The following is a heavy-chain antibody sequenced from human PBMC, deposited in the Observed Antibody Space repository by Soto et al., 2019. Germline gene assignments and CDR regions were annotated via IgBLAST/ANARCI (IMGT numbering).Heavy chain of an antibody. CDR2: TSHDGVT. CDR1: SGSIDNVYW. J-gene: IGHJ4*02. D-gene: IGHD3-22*01. V-gene: IGHV4-4*02. Sequence: SETLSLTCAVSSGSIDNVYWWSWVRQSPGKGLEWIGETSHDGVTNYNPSLKSRVTISVDTSKNQFSLKLSSVTAEDTAVYYCARPTYYYDSSGPPAYWGQGTLVTVSS. CDR3: ARPTYYYDSSGPPAY.